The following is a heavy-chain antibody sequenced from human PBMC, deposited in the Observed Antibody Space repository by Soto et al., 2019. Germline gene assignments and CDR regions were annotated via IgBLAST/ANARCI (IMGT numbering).Heavy chain of an antibody. CDR3: ARSVGGSNVNFDY. V-gene: IGHV1-8*01. D-gene: IGHD3-10*01. CDR2: MNPDSGNT. CDR1: GYTFTSSD. J-gene: IGHJ4*02. Sequence: QVQLVQSGAEVRTPGASVKVSCKASGYTFTSSDINWVRQATGQGPEWMGWMNPDSGNTGYVQKFQGRVTMTRNTAISTAYMELSSLRSEDTAVYYCARSVGGSNVNFDYWGQGTLVTVSS.